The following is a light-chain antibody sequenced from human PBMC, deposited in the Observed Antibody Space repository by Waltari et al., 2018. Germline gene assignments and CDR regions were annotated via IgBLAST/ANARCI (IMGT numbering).Light chain of an antibody. CDR1: QGISNY. CDR2: AAS. Sequence: DIQMTQSPSSLSASVGDRVPITCRASQGISNYLSWYQQKTGKAPKRLIYAASSLESGVPSRFSGSGSVTEFTLTISSLQPEDFAAYYCLQYKSKPFTFGPGTKLDIK. J-gene: IGKJ3*01. V-gene: IGKV1-17*01. CDR3: LQYKSKPFT.